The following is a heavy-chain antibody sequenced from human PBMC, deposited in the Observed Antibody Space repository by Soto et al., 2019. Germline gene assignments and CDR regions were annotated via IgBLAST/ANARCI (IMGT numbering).Heavy chain of an antibody. CDR3: ARDGGRHSGGIDY. Sequence: QVQLVQSGAEVKKPGSSVKVSCKASGGTFSSYSINWVRQAPGQGLECMGEIIPIFGTANYAQKFQGRVTITADESTSTAYMELRSLRSEATDVYACARDGGRHSGGIDYWGQGTLVTVSS. V-gene: IGHV1-69*01. CDR2: IIPIFGTA. J-gene: IGHJ4*02. D-gene: IGHD1-26*01. CDR1: GGTFSSYS.